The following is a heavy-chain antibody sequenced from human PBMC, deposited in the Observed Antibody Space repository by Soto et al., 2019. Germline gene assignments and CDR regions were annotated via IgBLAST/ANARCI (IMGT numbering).Heavy chain of an antibody. J-gene: IGHJ4*02. CDR1: GGSISSYY. CDR3: ARGEEQVAMPSGY. Sequence: PSETLSLTCTVSGGSISSYYWSWIRQPPGKGLEWIGYIYYSGSTNYNPSLKSRVTISVDTSKNQFSLKLSSVTAADTVVYYCARGEEQVAMPSGYWGQGTLVTVSS. D-gene: IGHD2-2*01. V-gene: IGHV4-59*01. CDR2: IYYSGST.